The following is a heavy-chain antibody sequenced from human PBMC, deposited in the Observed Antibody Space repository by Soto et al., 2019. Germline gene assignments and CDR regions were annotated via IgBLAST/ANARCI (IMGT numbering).Heavy chain of an antibody. V-gene: IGHV3-23*01. J-gene: IGHJ4*02. Sequence: GGSLRLSCAASGFTFSNYAVTWVRQAPWKGLEWVSTISGSGGSTYYADSVKGRFTISRDNSKNTLYLQMNSLRAEDTAVYYCAKDVRPDGFWDLDYWGQGTPVTVSS. CDR2: ISGSGGST. CDR1: GFTFSNYA. D-gene: IGHD1-26*01. CDR3: AKDVRPDGFWDLDY.